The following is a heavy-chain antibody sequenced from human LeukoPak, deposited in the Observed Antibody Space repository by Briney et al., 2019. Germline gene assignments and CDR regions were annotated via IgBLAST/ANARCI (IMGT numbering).Heavy chain of an antibody. J-gene: IGHJ4*02. CDR2: ISGSGGST. CDR1: GFTFSSYA. V-gene: IGHV3-23*01. CDR3: ATSYSYGGYFDY. D-gene: IGHD3-16*01. Sequence: PGGSLRLSCAASGFTFSSYAMSWVRQAPGKGLEWVSAISGSGGSTYYADSVKGRFTISRDNSKNTLYLQMNSLRAEDTAVYYCATSYSYGGYFDYWGQGTLVTVSS.